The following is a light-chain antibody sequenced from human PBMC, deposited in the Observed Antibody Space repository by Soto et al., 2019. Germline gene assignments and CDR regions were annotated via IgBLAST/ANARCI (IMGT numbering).Light chain of an antibody. Sequence: DVQMTQSPSTLSASVGDRVTITCRASQSISSWLAWYQQKPGKAPKLLIYGASSLESGVPSRFSGSGSGTEFTLTISSLQPDDFATYYCQQYNSYSPTFGRGTKVDIK. V-gene: IGKV1-5*01. CDR2: GAS. CDR3: QQYNSYSPT. CDR1: QSISSW. J-gene: IGKJ1*01.